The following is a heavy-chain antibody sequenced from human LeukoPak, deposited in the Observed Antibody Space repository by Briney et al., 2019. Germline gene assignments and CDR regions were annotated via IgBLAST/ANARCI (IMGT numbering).Heavy chain of an antibody. Sequence: GGSLRLSCAASGFTFSNYAMNWVRRAPAKGLEWVSSISGSGDRTYYADSVKGRFTISRDNTRNSLYLQMNSLRAEDTAVYYCASPEWLPDSIDIWGQGTMVTVSS. CDR2: ISGSGDRT. J-gene: IGHJ3*02. D-gene: IGHD3-3*01. V-gene: IGHV3-23*01. CDR1: GFTFSNYA. CDR3: ASPEWLPDSIDI.